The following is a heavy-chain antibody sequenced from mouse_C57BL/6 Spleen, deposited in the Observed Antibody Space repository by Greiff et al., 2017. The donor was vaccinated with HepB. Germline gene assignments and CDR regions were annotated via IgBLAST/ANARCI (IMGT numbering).Heavy chain of an antibody. J-gene: IGHJ2*01. CDR3: ARRYDYEGYYFDY. D-gene: IGHD2-4*01. V-gene: IGHV5-17*01. CDR2: ISSGSSTI. CDR1: GFTFSDYG. Sequence: EVKLVESGGGLVKPGGSLKLSCAASGFTFSDYGMHWVRQAPEKGLEWVAYISSGSSTIYYADTVKGRFTISRDNAKNTLFLQMTSLRSEDTAMYYCARRYDYEGYYFDYWGQGTTLTVSS.